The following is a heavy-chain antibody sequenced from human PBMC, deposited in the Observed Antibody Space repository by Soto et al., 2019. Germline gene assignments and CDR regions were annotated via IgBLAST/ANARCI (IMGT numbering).Heavy chain of an antibody. J-gene: IGHJ2*01. CDR2: IYSGGST. CDR1: GFTVSSNY. Sequence: EVQLVESGGALVQPGGSLRLSCAASGFTVSSNYMSWVRQALGKGLEWVSIIYSGGSTYYADSVKGRFTISRDNSKNTLYLQMNSLRAEDTAVYYCARGGGWGSMGWYFDLWGRGTLVTVSS. V-gene: IGHV3-66*01. CDR3: ARGGGWGSMGWYFDL. D-gene: IGHD7-27*01.